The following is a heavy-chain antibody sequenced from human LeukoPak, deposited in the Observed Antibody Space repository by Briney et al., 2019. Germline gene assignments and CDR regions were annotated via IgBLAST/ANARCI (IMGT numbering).Heavy chain of an antibody. D-gene: IGHD1-14*01. Sequence: ASVKVSCKASGYTLISYGINWVRQAPGQGLEWMGWISPYHGNINFAEKVKDRLTMTIDTSTNTTYMELRSLRSDDTAVYFCARDSQPRRYYYYMDVWGKGTTVTISS. V-gene: IGHV1-18*01. CDR3: ARDSQPRRYYYYMDV. CDR1: GYTLISYG. J-gene: IGHJ6*03. CDR2: ISPYHGNI.